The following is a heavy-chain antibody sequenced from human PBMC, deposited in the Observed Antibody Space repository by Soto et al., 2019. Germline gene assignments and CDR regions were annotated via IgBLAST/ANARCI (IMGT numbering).Heavy chain of an antibody. J-gene: IGHJ4*02. CDR2: IRSRPNGGTT. CDR1: GFTFGDYA. D-gene: IGHD1-1*01. Sequence: EVQLVESGGGLVQPGRSLRLSCTVSGFTFGDYAMSWFRQAPGKGLEWVGFIRSRPNGGTTEYAASVKGRFTISRDDSKSIAYLQMKSLKTEDTAVYYCTRHQLGPYDYWGQGTLVTVSS. CDR3: TRHQLGPYDY. V-gene: IGHV3-49*03.